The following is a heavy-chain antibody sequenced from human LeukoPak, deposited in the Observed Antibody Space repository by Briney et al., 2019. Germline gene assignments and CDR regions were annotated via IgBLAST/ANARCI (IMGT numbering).Heavy chain of an antibody. CDR1: GFTFSSYA. J-gene: IGHJ4*02. Sequence: GGSLRLSCAASGFTFSSYAMSWVRQAPGKGLEWVSGISGSGDNTYYADSVKGRFTISRDNSKNTLYVQVNSLVTEDTAAYYFAKGSYYYSSGFFYFDYWGQGTLVTVSS. V-gene: IGHV3-23*01. D-gene: IGHD3-22*01. CDR3: AKGSYYYSSGFFYFDY. CDR2: ISGSGDNT.